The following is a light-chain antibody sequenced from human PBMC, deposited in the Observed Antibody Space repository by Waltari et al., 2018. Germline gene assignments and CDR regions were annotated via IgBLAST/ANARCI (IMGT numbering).Light chain of an antibody. CDR3: CSYAGSAVSV. CDR2: EVN. Sequence: QSALTQTATVSGSPGQSITISCSGASSDIGKYNLVSWYQQPPGKAPTLIIYEVNKRPSGVSIRFSGSKSGITAFLTISGLQTADEADYYCCSYAGSAVSVFGGGTKLTVL. CDR1: SSDIGKYNL. V-gene: IGLV2-23*02. J-gene: IGLJ3*02.